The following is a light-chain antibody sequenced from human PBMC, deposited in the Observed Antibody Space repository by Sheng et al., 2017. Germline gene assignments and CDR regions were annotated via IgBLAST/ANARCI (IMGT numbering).Light chain of an antibody. CDR2: DVS. V-gene: IGLV2-14*03. Sequence: QSALTQPASVSGSPGQSITISCTGTSSDIGDYNYVSWYQHHPGKGPKFLIYDVSRRPSGVSDRFSGSKSGVTASLTISGLQAEDEADYYCCSYTNNNTLGVFGTGTKVTVL. CDR1: SSDIGDYNY. CDR3: CSYTNNNTLGV. J-gene: IGLJ1*01.